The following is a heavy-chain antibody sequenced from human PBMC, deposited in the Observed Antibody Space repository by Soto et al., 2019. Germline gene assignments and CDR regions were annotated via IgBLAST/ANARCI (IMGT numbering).Heavy chain of an antibody. D-gene: IGHD2-15*01. CDR1: GGTFSSYA. V-gene: IGHV1-69*13. CDR2: IIPIFGTA. J-gene: IGHJ5*02. Sequence: ASAKVSCKAPGGTFSSYAISWVRQAPGQGLEWMGGIIPIFGTANYAQKFQGRVTITADESTSTAYMELSSLRSEDTAVYYCARDLDPYCSGGSCYLWFDPWGQGTLVTVSS. CDR3: ARDLDPYCSGGSCYLWFDP.